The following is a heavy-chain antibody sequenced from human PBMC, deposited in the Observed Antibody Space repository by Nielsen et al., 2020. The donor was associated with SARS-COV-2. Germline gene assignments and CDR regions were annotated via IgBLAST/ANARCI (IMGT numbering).Heavy chain of an antibody. J-gene: IGHJ6*03. D-gene: IGHD1-26*01. V-gene: IGHV4-34*01. Sequence: WIRQPPGKGLEWIGEINHSGSTNYNPSLKSRVTISVDTSKNQFSLKLSSVTAADTAVYYCARQGATPTLDYYMDVWGKGTTVTVSS. CDR2: INHSGST. CDR3: ARQGATPTLDYYMDV.